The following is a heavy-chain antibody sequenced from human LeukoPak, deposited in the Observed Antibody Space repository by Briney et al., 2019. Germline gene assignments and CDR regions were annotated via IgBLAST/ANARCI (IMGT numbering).Heavy chain of an antibody. CDR3: ARDILSGYYGSGRASHFDY. J-gene: IGHJ4*02. CDR1: GYTFTGYY. D-gene: IGHD3-10*01. CDR2: INPNSGGT. Sequence: ASVKVSCKASGYTFTGYYMHWVRQAPGQGLEWMGWINPNSGGTNYAQKFQGRVTMTRDTSISTAYMELSRLRSDDTAVYYCARDILSGYYGSGRASHFDYWGQGTLVTVSS. V-gene: IGHV1-2*02.